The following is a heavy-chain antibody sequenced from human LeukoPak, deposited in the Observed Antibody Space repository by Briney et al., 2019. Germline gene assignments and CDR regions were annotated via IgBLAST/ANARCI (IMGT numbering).Heavy chain of an antibody. CDR3: AKDWNWGLENY. Sequence: GSLRLSCAASGFTFSSYGMHWVRQAPGKGLEWVAFIRSDGINKYADSVKGRFTISRDDSKNTLYLQMNSLRPEDTAVYYCAKDWNWGLENYWGQGTLVTVSS. D-gene: IGHD7-27*01. CDR1: GFTFSSYG. V-gene: IGHV3-30*02. J-gene: IGHJ4*02. CDR2: IRSDGIN.